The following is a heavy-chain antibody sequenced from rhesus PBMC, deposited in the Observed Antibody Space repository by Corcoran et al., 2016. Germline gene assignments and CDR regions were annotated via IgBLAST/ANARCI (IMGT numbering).Heavy chain of an antibody. CDR3: ARESSGYSLYYFDY. CDR2: IYGSSTST. V-gene: IGHV4S10*01. CDR1: GGSISDSYR. D-gene: IGHD5-24*01. J-gene: IGHJ4*01. Sequence: QVQLQQWGEGLVKPSETLSLTCAVSGGSISDSYRWSWIRQPPGKGLEWIGYIYGSSTSTNYNPSLKSRVTISKDTSKNQFSLKLSSVTAADTAVYYCARESSGYSLYYFDYWGQGVLVTVSS.